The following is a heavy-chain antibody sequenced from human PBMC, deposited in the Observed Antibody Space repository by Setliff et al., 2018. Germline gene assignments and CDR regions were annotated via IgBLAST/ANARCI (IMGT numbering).Heavy chain of an antibody. V-gene: IGHV5-51*01. CDR3: ARVGYNSFFDY. Sequence: SLKISCKGSGYSFSNFWIGWVRQMPGRGLEWMGIIYPGDSDARYSPSFRGQVTISVDKSISTAYLQWRSLKASDIAMYYCARVGYNSFFDYWGQGTLVTVSS. D-gene: IGHD5-12*01. CDR2: IYPGDSDA. J-gene: IGHJ4*02. CDR1: GYSFSNFW.